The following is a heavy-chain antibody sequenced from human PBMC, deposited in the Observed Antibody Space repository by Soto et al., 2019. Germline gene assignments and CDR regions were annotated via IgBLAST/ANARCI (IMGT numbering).Heavy chain of an antibody. CDR2: IYNSGST. CDR3: ASGSSVSAYIDS. Sequence: QVQLQESGPGLVKPSETLSLTCTVSGGSVSSGNQYWSWIRQPPGKGLEWIGYIYNSGSTDYNPSLKSRVSISVDTSKNQFSLSLSSVTAADTAMYLCASGSSVSAYIDSWGQGTLVTVSS. V-gene: IGHV4-61*01. J-gene: IGHJ4*02. D-gene: IGHD6-13*01. CDR1: GGSVSSGNQY.